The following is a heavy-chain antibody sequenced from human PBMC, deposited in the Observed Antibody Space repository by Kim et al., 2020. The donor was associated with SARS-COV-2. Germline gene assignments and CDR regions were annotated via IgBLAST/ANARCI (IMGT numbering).Heavy chain of an antibody. J-gene: IGHJ4*02. CDR1: GGSISSGSYY. V-gene: IGHV4-61*02. CDR3: AREVVPAANPHFDY. CDR2: IYTSGST. Sequence: SETLSLTCTVSGGSISSGSYYWSWIRQPAGKGLEWIGRIYTSGSTNYNPSLKSRVTISVDTSKNQFSLKLSSVTAADTAVYYCAREVVPAANPHFDYWGQGTLVTVSS. D-gene: IGHD2-2*01.